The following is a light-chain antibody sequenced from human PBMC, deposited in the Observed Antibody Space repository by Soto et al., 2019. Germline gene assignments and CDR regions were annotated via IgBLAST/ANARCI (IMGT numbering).Light chain of an antibody. CDR3: QTWGSGIQV. Sequence: QPVLTQSPSASASLGASVKLTCTLSSGHSSYAIAWHQQQPEKGPRYLMKLNSDGSHNKGDGVPDRFSGSISGAERYLTISSLQSEDEADYYCQTWGSGIQVFGGGTKVTVL. CDR1: SGHSSYA. V-gene: IGLV4-69*01. J-gene: IGLJ3*02. CDR2: LNSDGSH.